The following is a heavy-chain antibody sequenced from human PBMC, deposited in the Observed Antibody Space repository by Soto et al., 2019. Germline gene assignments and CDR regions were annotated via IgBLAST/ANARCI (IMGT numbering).Heavy chain of an antibody. CDR2: IIPIFGTA. Sequence: ASVKVSCKASGGTFSSYAISWVRQAPGQGLEWMGGIIPIFGTANYAQKFQGRVTITADESTSTAYMELSSLRSEDTAVYYCARVTAATREGWFDPWGQGTLVTVSS. V-gene: IGHV1-69*13. D-gene: IGHD6-13*01. J-gene: IGHJ5*02. CDR1: GGTFSSYA. CDR3: ARVTAATREGWFDP.